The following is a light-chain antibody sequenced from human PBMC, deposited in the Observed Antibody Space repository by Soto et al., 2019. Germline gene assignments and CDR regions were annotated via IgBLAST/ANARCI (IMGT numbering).Light chain of an antibody. J-gene: IGKJ4*01. CDR1: QSVSSN. Sequence: EIVMTQSPATLSVSPGERVTLSCRASQSVSSNLAWYQQKPGQAPRLLIYGASNRATGIPARFSGSGSGTEFTLTISSLQSEDFAVYYCQQYNNWPLTFGGGTKVDIK. CDR2: GAS. V-gene: IGKV3-15*01. CDR3: QQYNNWPLT.